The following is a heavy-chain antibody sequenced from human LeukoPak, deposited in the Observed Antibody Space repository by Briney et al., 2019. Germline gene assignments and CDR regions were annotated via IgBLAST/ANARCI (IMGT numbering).Heavy chain of an antibody. Sequence: GESLKIFSKGSGCSFTSYWIGWVGQMPGTRLEWLGIIYPVDSDTRYCHSLPVKGPVSADESICTAHLPWSLLSASAAATYYFARLDSSSSWDFDYWGQGPLVTASS. CDR3: ARLDSSSSWDFDY. J-gene: IGHJ4*02. CDR1: GCSFTSYW. D-gene: IGHD6-13*01. CDR2: IYPVDSDT. V-gene: IGHV5-51*01.